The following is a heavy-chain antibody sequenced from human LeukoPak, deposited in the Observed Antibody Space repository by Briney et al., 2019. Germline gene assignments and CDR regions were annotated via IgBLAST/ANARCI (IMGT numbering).Heavy chain of an antibody. CDR1: GFTFSSYG. CDR3: AKDMATVTTFDY. Sequence: GGSLRLSCAASGFTFSSYGMHWVRQAPGKGLEWVAVISYDGSNKYYADPFKGRFTISRDNSKNTLYLQMNSLRAEDTAVYYCAKDMATVTTFDYWGQGTLVTVSS. CDR2: ISYDGSNK. V-gene: IGHV3-30*18. J-gene: IGHJ4*02. D-gene: IGHD4-11*01.